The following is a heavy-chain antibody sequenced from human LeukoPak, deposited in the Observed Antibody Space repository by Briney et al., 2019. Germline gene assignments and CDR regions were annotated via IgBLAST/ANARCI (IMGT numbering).Heavy chain of an antibody. CDR3: ARVRWNDLDPWFDP. CDR2: INPNSGGT. Sequence: ASVKVSCKASGYTFTGYYMHWVRQAPGQGLEWMGWINPNSGGTNYAQKFQGRVTMTRDTSIITAYMELSRLRSDDTAVYYCARVRWNDLDPWFDPWGQGTLVTVSS. V-gene: IGHV1-2*02. CDR1: GYTFTGYY. J-gene: IGHJ5*02. D-gene: IGHD1-1*01.